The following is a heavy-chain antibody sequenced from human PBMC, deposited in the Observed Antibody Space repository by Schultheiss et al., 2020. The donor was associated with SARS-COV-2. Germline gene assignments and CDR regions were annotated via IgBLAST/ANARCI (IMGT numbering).Heavy chain of an antibody. CDR2: ISSSSSYI. V-gene: IGHV3-21*01. J-gene: IGHJ4*02. Sequence: GGSLRLSCAASGFTFSSYSMNWVRQAPGKGLEWVSSISSSSSYIYYADSVKGRFTISRDNAKNSLYLQMNSLRAEDTAVYYCAIGLSSPYYFDYWGQGTLVTVSS. CDR3: AIGLSSPYYFDY. CDR1: GFTFSSYS. D-gene: IGHD6-19*01.